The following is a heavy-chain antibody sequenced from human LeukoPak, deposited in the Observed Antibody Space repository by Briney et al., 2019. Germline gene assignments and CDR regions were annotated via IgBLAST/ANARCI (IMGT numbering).Heavy chain of an antibody. V-gene: IGHV3-30-3*01. J-gene: IGHJ4*02. CDR3: AKPLDEHFDF. Sequence: GGSLRLSCAASGFTFSSYPMHWVRQAPGKGLEWVAVISYDGSNKYYADSVKGRFTISKDNSRNTVYLQMNSLKVEDTAMYYCAKPLDEHFDFWGQGTLVTVSS. CDR2: ISYDGSNK. CDR1: GFTFSSYP.